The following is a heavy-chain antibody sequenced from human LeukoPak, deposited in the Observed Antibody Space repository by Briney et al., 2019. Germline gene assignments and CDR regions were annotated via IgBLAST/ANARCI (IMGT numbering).Heavy chain of an antibody. CDR2: INHSGST. Sequence: MSSETLSLTCAVYCGSFSGYYWSWIRQPPGKGLEWIGEINHSGSTNYNASLKSRVTISVDTSKNQFSLRLSSVTAADTAVNYCAPRGDIEHSYGYGKWFDPWGQGTRVTVSS. CDR3: APRGDIEHSYGYGKWFDP. CDR1: CGSFSGYY. D-gene: IGHD5-18*01. J-gene: IGHJ5*02. V-gene: IGHV4-34*01.